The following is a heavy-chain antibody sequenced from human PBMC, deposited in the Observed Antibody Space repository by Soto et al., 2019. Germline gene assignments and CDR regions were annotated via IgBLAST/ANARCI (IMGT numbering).Heavy chain of an antibody. V-gene: IGHV3-30*18. J-gene: IGHJ6*02. Sequence: GGSLRLSCAASGFTFSSYGMHWVRHAPGKGLEWVAVISYDGSNKYYADSVKGRFTISRDNSKNTLYLQMNSLRAEDTAVYYCAKDQDDYVWVSYRYNRGEYGMDVWGQGTTVTVSS. CDR1: GFTFSSYG. D-gene: IGHD3-16*02. CDR3: AKDQDDYVWVSYRYNRGEYGMDV. CDR2: ISYDGSNK.